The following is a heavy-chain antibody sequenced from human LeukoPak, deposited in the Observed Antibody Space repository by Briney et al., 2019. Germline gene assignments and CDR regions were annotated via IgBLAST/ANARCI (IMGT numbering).Heavy chain of an antibody. V-gene: IGHV1-2*02. Sequence: ASVKVSCTASGYTFTGYYMHWVRQAPGQGLEWMGWINPNSGGTNYAQKFQGRVTMTRDTSISTAYMELSRLRSDDTAVYYCATPQARGWYGFDFDYWGQGTLVTVSS. D-gene: IGHD6-19*01. CDR2: INPNSGGT. CDR1: GYTFTGYY. CDR3: ATPQARGWYGFDFDY. J-gene: IGHJ4*02.